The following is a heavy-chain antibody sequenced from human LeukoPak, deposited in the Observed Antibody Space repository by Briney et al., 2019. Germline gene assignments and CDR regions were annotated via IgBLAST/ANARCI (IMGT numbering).Heavy chain of an antibody. J-gene: IGHJ4*02. D-gene: IGHD4-17*01. CDR3: ARGTMTTVTYYFDY. CDR2: INHSGST. Sequence: SETLSLTCAVYGGSFSGYYWSWIRQPPGRGLEWIGEINHSGSTNYNPSLKSRVTISVDTSKNQFSLKLSSVTAADTAVYYCARGTMTTVTYYFDYWGQGTLVTVSS. CDR1: GGSFSGYY. V-gene: IGHV4-34*01.